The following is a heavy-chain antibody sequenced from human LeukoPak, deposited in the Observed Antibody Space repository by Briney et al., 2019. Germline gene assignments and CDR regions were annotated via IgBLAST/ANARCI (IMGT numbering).Heavy chain of an antibody. V-gene: IGHV3-23*01. CDR3: AKNFYLGVVVPAASNFDY. CDR1: GFTFSSYA. J-gene: IGHJ4*02. D-gene: IGHD2-2*01. CDR2: ISGSGVGT. Sequence: GGSLRLSCAASGFTFSSYAMNWVRQAPGKGLEWVSTISGSGVGTYYADSVEGRFTISGDNSKNTLYLQMTSLTAEDTAVYYCAKNFYLGVVVPAASNFDYWGQGTLVTVSS.